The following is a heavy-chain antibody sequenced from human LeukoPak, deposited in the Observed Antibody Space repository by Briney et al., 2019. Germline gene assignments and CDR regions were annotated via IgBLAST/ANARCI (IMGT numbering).Heavy chain of an antibody. D-gene: IGHD6-19*01. CDR1: GLTFSSYG. Sequence: GGTLRLSCAASGLTFSSYGMSWVRQAPGKGLEWVSAISGSGGSTYYADSVKGRFTISRDNSKNTLYLQMNSLRAEDTAVYYCAKERQWLVLGSSDYWGQGTLVTVSS. J-gene: IGHJ4*02. CDR3: AKERQWLVLGSSDY. CDR2: ISGSGGST. V-gene: IGHV3-23*01.